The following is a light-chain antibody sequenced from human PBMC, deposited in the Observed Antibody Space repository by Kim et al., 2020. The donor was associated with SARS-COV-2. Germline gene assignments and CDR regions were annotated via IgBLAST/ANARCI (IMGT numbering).Light chain of an antibody. V-gene: IGKV3-20*01. J-gene: IGKJ4*02. Sequence: SPGERATLSCRASQSVRSNYLAWYQQKAGQAPRLLIYNASYRATGIPDRFSGSGSGTDFTLTISRLEPEDFAVYYCQQYVSSPRTFGEGTKVDIK. CDR1: QSVRSNY. CDR2: NAS. CDR3: QQYVSSPRT.